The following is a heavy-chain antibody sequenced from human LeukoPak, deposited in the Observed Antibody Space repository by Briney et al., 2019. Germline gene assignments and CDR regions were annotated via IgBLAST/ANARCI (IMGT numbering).Heavy chain of an antibody. J-gene: IGHJ4*02. CDR3: AKDRDASCYNIFDY. CDR1: GFTFSSYA. V-gene: IGHV3-23*01. D-gene: IGHD2-2*02. Sequence: GGSLRLSCAGSGFTFSSYAMTWVRQAPGKGLEWVSRISGSGGSTYYADSAKGRFPISRDNAKNTVYVQMNSLRAEDTAIYYCAKDRDASCYNIFDYWGQGTLVTVSS. CDR2: ISGSGGST.